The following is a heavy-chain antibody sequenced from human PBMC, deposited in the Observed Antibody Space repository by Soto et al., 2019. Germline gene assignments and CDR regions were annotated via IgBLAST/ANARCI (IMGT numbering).Heavy chain of an antibody. V-gene: IGHV3-23*01. J-gene: IGHJ4*02. CDR3: AKGSIEYSASVDN. Sequence: EVQLLESGGGLVQPGGSLRLSCAASGFSFSSYAMVWVRQAPGKGLEWVSVISARGGSSYFADSVKGRFTISRDNSKNVLSLEMNSLRAEYTAIYFCAKGSIEYSASVDNWGQGTRVLVSS. CDR2: ISARGGSS. D-gene: IGHD5-12*01. CDR1: GFSFSSYA.